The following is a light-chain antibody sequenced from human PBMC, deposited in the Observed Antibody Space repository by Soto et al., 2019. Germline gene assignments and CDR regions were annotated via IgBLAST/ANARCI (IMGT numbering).Light chain of an antibody. V-gene: IGKV1-27*01. CDR2: AAS. CDR1: QDIVNF. CDR3: QQYENLPT. J-gene: IGKJ5*01. Sequence: ILMTQSPSSLSAFVRDRVTITCRASQDIVNFLAWYQQKPGKVPKLLIYAASTLQSGVPSRFSGSGSGTDFTFTISRLQPEDIATYYCQQYENLPTFGQGTRLEIK.